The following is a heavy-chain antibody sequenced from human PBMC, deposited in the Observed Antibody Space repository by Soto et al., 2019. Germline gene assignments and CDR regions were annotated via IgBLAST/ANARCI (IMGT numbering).Heavy chain of an antibody. Sequence: QVQLVQSGAEVKKPGSSVKVSCKASGGTFSSYATSWVRQAPGQGLEWMGGIIPIFGTANYAQKFQGRVTITADESTSTAYMELSSLRSEDTAVYYCARVTSRRDGYNFGYWGQGTLVTVSS. CDR1: GGTFSSYA. J-gene: IGHJ4*02. D-gene: IGHD5-12*01. V-gene: IGHV1-69*12. CDR3: ARVTSRRDGYNFGY. CDR2: IIPIFGTA.